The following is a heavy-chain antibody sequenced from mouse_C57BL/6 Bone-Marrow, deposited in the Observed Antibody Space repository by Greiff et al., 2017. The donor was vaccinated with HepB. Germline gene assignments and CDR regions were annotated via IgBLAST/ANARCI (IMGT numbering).Heavy chain of an antibody. CDR2: INPNNGGT. J-gene: IGHJ2*01. CDR1: GYTFTDYN. V-gene: IGHV1-22*01. CDR3: ARSVYYGNYADY. Sequence: EVQLQQSGPELVKPGASVKMSCKASGYTFTDYNMHWVTQSHGKSLEWIGYINPNNGGTSYNQKFKGKATLTVNKSSSTAYMELRSLTSGDSAVYYCARSVYYGNYADYWGQGTTLTVSS. D-gene: IGHD2-1*01.